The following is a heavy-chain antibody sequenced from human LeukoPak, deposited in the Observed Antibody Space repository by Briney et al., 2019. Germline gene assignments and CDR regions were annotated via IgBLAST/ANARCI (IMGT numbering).Heavy chain of an antibody. V-gene: IGHV3-30-3*01. CDR2: ISYDGSNK. Sequence: GGSLRLSCAASGFTFSSYAMHWVRQAPGKGLEWVAVISYDGSNKYYADSVKGRFTISRDNSKNTLYLQMNSLRAEDTAVYYCAKVWGDYLVDPFDYWGQGTLVTVSS. D-gene: IGHD4-17*01. J-gene: IGHJ4*02. CDR1: GFTFSSYA. CDR3: AKVWGDYLVDPFDY.